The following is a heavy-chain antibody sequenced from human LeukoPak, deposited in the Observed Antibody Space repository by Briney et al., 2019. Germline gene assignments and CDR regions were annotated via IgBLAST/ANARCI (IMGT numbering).Heavy chain of an antibody. Sequence: PGGSLRLSCAASGFTFSDFGMHWVRQAPGRGLERVACIRYDSSNNFYADSVKGRFTMSRDNSKNTLSLQMNSLGPEDTGVYYCAKVGYFGSGSDFFYHYYMDVWGNGTTVIISS. CDR3: AKVGYFGSGSDFFYHYYMDV. V-gene: IGHV3-30*02. CDR2: IRYDSSNN. D-gene: IGHD3-10*01. J-gene: IGHJ6*03. CDR1: GFTFSDFG.